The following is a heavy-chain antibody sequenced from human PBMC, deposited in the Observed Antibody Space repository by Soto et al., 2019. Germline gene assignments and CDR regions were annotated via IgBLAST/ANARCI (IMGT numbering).Heavy chain of an antibody. D-gene: IGHD6-19*01. CDR1: GFTFSSYS. CDR2: ISSSSSTI. Sequence: GGSLRLSCAASGFTFSSYSMNWVRQAPGKGLEWVSYISSSSSTIYYADSVKGRFTISRDNAKNSLYLQMNSLRDEDTAVYYCAAERVSSGWYADGDMVHYYYGMDVWGQGTTVTVSS. V-gene: IGHV3-48*02. CDR3: AAERVSSGWYADGDMVHYYYGMDV. J-gene: IGHJ6*02.